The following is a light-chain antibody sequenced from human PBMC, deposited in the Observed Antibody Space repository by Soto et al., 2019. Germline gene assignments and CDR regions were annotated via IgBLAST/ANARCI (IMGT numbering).Light chain of an antibody. CDR1: QSVSSSY. J-gene: IGKJ1*01. CDR2: GAS. V-gene: IGKV3-20*01. CDR3: QQYGSPLT. Sequence: EIVLTQSPGTLSLSPGERATLSCRASQSVSSSYLAWYQQKPGQAPRLLIYGASSRATGIPDRFSGSGSGTDFTLTISRLEPEDCAVYYCQQYGSPLTFGQGTKVEIK.